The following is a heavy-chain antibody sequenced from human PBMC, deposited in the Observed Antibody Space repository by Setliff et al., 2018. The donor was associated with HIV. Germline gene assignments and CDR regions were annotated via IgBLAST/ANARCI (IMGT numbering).Heavy chain of an antibody. CDR2: INVGNGDT. CDR1: GYPFNNFG. V-gene: IGHV1-18*01. Sequence: ASVKVSCKASGYPFNNFGISWVRQAPGQSLEWMGWINVGNGDTKYSRELQGRIIITRDTSANTAYMELSSLRFDDTAVYFCARGALLAAFDFDHWGHGTLVTVSS. J-gene: IGHJ4*01. CDR3: ARGALLAAFDFDH. D-gene: IGHD3-10*01.